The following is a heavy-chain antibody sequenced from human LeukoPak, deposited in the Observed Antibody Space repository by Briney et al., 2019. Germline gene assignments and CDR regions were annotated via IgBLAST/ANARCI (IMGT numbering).Heavy chain of an antibody. V-gene: IGHV3-21*01. D-gene: IGHD3-16*01. CDR3: AREGRKLCFDY. Sequence: PGGSLRLSCAASGFMFSSYSMNWVRQAPGKGLEWVSSISSTGTYIYYADSVKGRFTISRDKAKNSLYLQMSSLRAEDTAVYYCAREGRKLCFDYWGPGTLVTVSS. CDR1: GFMFSSYS. J-gene: IGHJ4*02. CDR2: ISSTGTYI.